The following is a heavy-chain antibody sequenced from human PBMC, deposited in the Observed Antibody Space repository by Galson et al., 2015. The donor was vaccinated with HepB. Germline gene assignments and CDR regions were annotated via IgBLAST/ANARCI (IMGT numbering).Heavy chain of an antibody. CDR3: ARFLDLGYCSSTSCRFYGMDV. J-gene: IGHJ6*02. CDR1: GFTFSSYK. D-gene: IGHD2-2*01. CDR2: ITSGSETI. V-gene: IGHV3-48*04. Sequence: SLRLSCAASGFTFSSYKMNWVRQAPGKGLEWVAYITSGSETIFYADSVKGRFTISRDNAENSLYLQMNSLRAEDTALYHCARFLDLGYCSSTSCRFYGMDVWGQGTTVTVSS.